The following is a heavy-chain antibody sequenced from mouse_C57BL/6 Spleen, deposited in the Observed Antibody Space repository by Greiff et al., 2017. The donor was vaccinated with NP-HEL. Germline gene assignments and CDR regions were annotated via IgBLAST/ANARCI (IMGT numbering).Heavy chain of an antibody. CDR2: IYPRDGST. V-gene: IGHV1-78*01. D-gene: IGHD1-1*01. Sequence: VQLQQSDAELVKPGASVKISCKVSGYTFTDHTIHWMKQRPEQGLEWIGYIYPRDGSTKYNEKFKGKATLTADKSSSTAYMQLNSLTSEDSAVYFCARGGDYGSSLYYYAMDYWGQGTSVTVSS. J-gene: IGHJ4*01. CDR1: GYTFTDHT. CDR3: ARGGDYGSSLYYYAMDY.